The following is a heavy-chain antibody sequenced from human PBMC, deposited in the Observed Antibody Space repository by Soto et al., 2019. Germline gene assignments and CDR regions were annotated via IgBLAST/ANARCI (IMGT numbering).Heavy chain of an antibody. CDR1: GFNFRSYG. CDR2: ISGSGSVT. V-gene: IGHV3-23*01. D-gene: IGHD6-13*01. CDR3: AKGGVAAARGYFDH. Sequence: GGSLRLSCAASGFNFRSYGLSWVRQAPGKGLEWVSDISGSGSVTNYADSVKGRFTISRDNSNNTLTLQMDGLRAEDTAVYYCAKGGVAAARGYFDHWGQGTRVTVSS. J-gene: IGHJ4*02.